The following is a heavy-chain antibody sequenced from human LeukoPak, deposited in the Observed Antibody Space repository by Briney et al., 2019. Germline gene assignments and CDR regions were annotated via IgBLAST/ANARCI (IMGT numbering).Heavy chain of an antibody. V-gene: IGHV4-59*01. J-gene: IGHJ4*02. D-gene: IGHD3-22*01. CDR3: ARFSEYYHSSVHYLDY. CDR2: IYYTGST. Sequence: SETLSLTCTVSGGSISSYYWSWIRQSPGKGLESLGYIYYTGSTNYNPSLKSRVTMSVDTSRNQFFLRLSSVTAADTAVYYCARFSEYYHSSVHYLDYWGQGTLVTVSS. CDR1: GGSISSYY.